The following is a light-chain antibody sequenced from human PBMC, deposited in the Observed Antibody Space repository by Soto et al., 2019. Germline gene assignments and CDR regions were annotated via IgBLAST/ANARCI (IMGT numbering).Light chain of an antibody. CDR1: ENIKNR. CDR2: DAF. V-gene: IGKV3-15*01. J-gene: IGKJ4*01. CDR3: QQYDDWPLT. Sequence: EKVMTQSPATLSVSPGERATLSCRASENIKNRLAWYQQKPGQGPRLLIYDAFTRATDIPARFSGSASGTEFTLTISSLQSEVSAFYYCQQYDDWPLTLGGGTKVEIK.